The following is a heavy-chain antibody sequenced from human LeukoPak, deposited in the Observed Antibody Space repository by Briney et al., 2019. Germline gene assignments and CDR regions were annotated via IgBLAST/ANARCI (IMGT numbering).Heavy chain of an antibody. D-gene: IGHD3-22*01. CDR1: GFTFDNHA. V-gene: IGHV3-23*01. J-gene: IGHJ4*02. CDR3: AKRYYSDSSGYLGSIDQ. Sequence: GGSLRLSCVASGFTFDNHAISWVRQAPGKGLGGVSAISGSGDVTYYAGSVKGRFTISRDNSKNTLYLQLSSLRAEDTAVYYCAKRYYSDSSGYLGSIDQWGQGTLVTVSS. CDR2: ISGSGDVT.